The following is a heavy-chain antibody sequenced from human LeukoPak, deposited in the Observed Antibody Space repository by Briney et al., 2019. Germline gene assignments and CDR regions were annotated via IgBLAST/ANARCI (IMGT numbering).Heavy chain of an antibody. J-gene: IGHJ4*02. CDR3: AKGDYYDSSGYFPRLFDY. D-gene: IGHD3-22*01. V-gene: IGHV3-30*18. CDR1: GFTFSSYG. CDR2: ISYDGSNK. Sequence: GGSLRLSCAASGFTFSSYGMHWVRQAPGKGLEWVAVISYDGSNKYYADSVKGRFTISRDNSMSSLYLQMNSLRTEDTAVYYCAKGDYYDSSGYFPRLFDYWGQGTLVTVSS.